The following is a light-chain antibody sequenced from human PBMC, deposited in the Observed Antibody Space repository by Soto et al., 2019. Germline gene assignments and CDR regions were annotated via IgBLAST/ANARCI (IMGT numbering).Light chain of an antibody. CDR1: QSLLHSNGYNY. V-gene: IGKV2-28*01. J-gene: IGKJ1*01. Sequence: DIVMTQSPLSLPVTPGEPASISCRSSQSLLHSNGYNYLDWYLQKPGQSPQLLIYLGSNRASGVPDRFSGSGSVTEFTLKISRVEAEDVGVYYCMQPLQSWTFGQGTKVEIK. CDR3: MQPLQSWT. CDR2: LGS.